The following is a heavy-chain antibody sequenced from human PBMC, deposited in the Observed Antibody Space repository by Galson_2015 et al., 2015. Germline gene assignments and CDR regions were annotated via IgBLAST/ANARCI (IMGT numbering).Heavy chain of an antibody. CDR1: GFTFSSYT. CDR2: ISSNGGST. CDR3: VKVQFGDYVPFDY. D-gene: IGHD4-17*01. V-gene: IGHV3-64D*06. Sequence: SLRLSCAASGFTFSSYTMHWVRQAPGKGLEYVSAISSNGGSTYYADSVKARFTISRDNSKNTLYLQVSSLRAEDTALYYCVKVQFGDYVPFDYWGQGTLVTVSS. J-gene: IGHJ4*02.